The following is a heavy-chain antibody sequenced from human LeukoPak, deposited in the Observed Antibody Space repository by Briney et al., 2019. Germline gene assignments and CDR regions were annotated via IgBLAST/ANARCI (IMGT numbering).Heavy chain of an antibody. CDR3: ARDSRITIFGVVTSWFDP. D-gene: IGHD3-3*01. Sequence: SETLSLTCTVSGGSISSGGYYWSWIRQPPGKGLEWIGYIYHSGSTYYNPSLKSRVTISVDRSKNQFSLKLSSVTAADTAVYYCARDSRITIFGVVTSWFDPWGQGTLVTVSS. J-gene: IGHJ5*02. CDR1: GGSISSGGYY. CDR2: IYHSGST. V-gene: IGHV4-30-2*01.